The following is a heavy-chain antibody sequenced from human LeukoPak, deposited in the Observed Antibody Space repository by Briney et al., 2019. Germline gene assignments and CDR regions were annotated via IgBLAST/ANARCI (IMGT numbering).Heavy chain of an antibody. J-gene: IGHJ4*02. Sequence: PGGSLRLSCAASGFTFSSYAMSWVRQAPGRGLEWVSAIRGSDGSTYYADSVKGRFTISRDNSKNTLYLQMNSLRAEDTAVYYCAKSDFWSGYYPPPDYWGQGTLVTVSS. V-gene: IGHV3-23*01. CDR3: AKSDFWSGYYPPPDY. D-gene: IGHD3-3*01. CDR2: IRGSDGST. CDR1: GFTFSSYA.